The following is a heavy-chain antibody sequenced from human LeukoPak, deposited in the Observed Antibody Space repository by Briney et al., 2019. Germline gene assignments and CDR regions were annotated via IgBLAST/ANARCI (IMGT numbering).Heavy chain of an antibody. V-gene: IGHV3-11*01. D-gene: IGHD3-22*01. CDR1: GFTFSDYY. Sequence: GGSLRLSCAASGFTFSDYYMSWIRQAPGKGLEWVSYISSSGSTIYYADSVKGRFTISRDNAKNSLYLQMNSLRAEDTAVYYCASLYYYDSSGYPDAFDIWGQGTMVTVSS. J-gene: IGHJ3*02. CDR3: ASLYYYDSSGYPDAFDI. CDR2: ISSSGSTI.